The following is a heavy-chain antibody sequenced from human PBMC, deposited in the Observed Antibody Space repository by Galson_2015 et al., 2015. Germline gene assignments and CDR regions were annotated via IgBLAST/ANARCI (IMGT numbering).Heavy chain of an antibody. CDR3: ARRSTVVTGSDY. CDR2: IYPGDSDT. V-gene: IGHV5-51*01. Sequence: QPRAQAPKPGESLPISCTGSRSSFTSYWLGWVRQMPGKGLEWMGIIYPGDSDTRYSPSFQGQVTISADKSISPAYLQWSSLKASDTAMYYCARRSTVVTGSDYWGQGTLVTVSS. CDR1: RSSFTSYW. J-gene: IGHJ4*02. D-gene: IGHD4-23*01.